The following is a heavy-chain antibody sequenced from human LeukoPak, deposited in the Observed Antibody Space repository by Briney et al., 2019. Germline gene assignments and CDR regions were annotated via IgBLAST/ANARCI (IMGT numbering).Heavy chain of an antibody. J-gene: IGHJ4*02. CDR2: IYYNGNT. V-gene: IGHV4-59*01. CDR3: ASVTQLRYNAVLTGAYYFHF. Sequence: PAETLSLTCNVSGGSIINYYWSWIRKPPGKGLEWIGFIYYNGNTNYNPSLKSRVTISVDTSKNHFSLKLTSVTAADPGVYYCASVTQLRYNAVLTGAYYFHFWGRGTRVSVSS. D-gene: IGHD3-9*01. CDR1: GGSIINYY.